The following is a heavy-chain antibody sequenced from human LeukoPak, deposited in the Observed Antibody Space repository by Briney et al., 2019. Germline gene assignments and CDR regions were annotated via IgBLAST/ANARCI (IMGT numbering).Heavy chain of an antibody. CDR2: INSDGSST. J-gene: IGHJ3*02. D-gene: IGHD3-22*01. CDR3: ARDHHRRLYDSQARETFDI. V-gene: IGHV3-74*01. CDR1: GFTFSSYW. Sequence: GGSLRLSCAASGFTFSSYWMHWVRQAPGKGLVWVSRINSDGSSTSYADSVKGRFTISRDNAKNSLYLQMNSLRAGDTALYYCARDHHRRLYDSQARETFDIWGQGTMVTVSS.